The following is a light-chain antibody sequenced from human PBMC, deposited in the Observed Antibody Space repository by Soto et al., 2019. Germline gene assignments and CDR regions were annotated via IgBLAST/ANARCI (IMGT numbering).Light chain of an antibody. CDR1: QTITTS. J-gene: IGKJ1*01. CDR2: KAS. Sequence: DIQMTQSPSTLSASVGDGVTITCRASQTITTSLAWYQQKPGKAPKLLIYKASSLESGVPSRFSGSGSGTEFTLTISSLQPDDFATYYCQQYDSYSLRTFGQGTKVEI. CDR3: QQYDSYSLRT. V-gene: IGKV1-5*03.